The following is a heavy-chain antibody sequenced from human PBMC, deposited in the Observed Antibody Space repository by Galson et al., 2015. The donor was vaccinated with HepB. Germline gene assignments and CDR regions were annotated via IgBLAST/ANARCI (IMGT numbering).Heavy chain of an antibody. CDR2: IKSKTNGATT. J-gene: IGHJ5*02. Sequence: SLRLSCAASGFIFSNAWMTWVRQAPGKGLEWVARIKSKTNGATTDYAAPVKGRFTISRDDSETTLYLQMNSLKTEDAAVYYCTTVVDYSGLETWGQGTLVTVSS. V-gene: IGHV3-15*01. CDR1: GFIFSNAW. D-gene: IGHD5-12*01. CDR3: TTVVDYSGLET.